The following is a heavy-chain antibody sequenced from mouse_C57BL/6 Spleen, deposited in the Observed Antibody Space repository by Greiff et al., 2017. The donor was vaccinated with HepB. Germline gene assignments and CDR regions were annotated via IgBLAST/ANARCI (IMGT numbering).Heavy chain of an antibody. Sequence: VQLQQSGPELVKPGASVKISCKASGYTFTDYYMNWVKQSHGKSLEWIGDINPNNGGTSYNQKFKGKATLTVDKSSSPAYMELRSLTSEDSAVYYCARGGVFYYYGSSYWGQGTTLTVSS. CDR3: ARGGVFYYYGSSY. CDR1: GYTFTDYY. V-gene: IGHV1-26*01. CDR2: INPNNGGT. J-gene: IGHJ2*01. D-gene: IGHD1-1*01.